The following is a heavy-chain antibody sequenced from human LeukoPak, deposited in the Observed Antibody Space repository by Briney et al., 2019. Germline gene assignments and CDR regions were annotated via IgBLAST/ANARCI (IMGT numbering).Heavy chain of an antibody. CDR2: IYHSGST. J-gene: IGHJ5*02. Sequence: GSLRLSCAASGFTFRNYWMSWVRQPPGKGLEWIGEIYHSGSTNYNPSLKSRVTISVDKSKNQFSLKLSSVTAADTAVYYCTRTTYYYDSSGYGPWGQGTLVTVSS. D-gene: IGHD3-22*01. CDR3: TRTTYYYDSSGYGP. CDR1: GFTFRNYW. V-gene: IGHV4-4*02.